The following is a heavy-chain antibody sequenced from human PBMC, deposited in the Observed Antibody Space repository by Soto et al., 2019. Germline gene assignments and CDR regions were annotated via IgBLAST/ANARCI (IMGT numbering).Heavy chain of an antibody. Sequence: EGALRLSCAASDLSFGGYWMHWGRQAPGKGLVWVSRINSDGSGTSYADSVKGRFTISRDNAKNTLYLQMNSLRAEDTAVYYCARKRCYGGDFDYWGQKTLGTISS. CDR2: INSDGSGT. J-gene: IGHJ4*02. CDR1: DLSFGGYW. V-gene: IGHV3-74*01. D-gene: IGHD4-17*01. CDR3: ARKRCYGGDFDY.